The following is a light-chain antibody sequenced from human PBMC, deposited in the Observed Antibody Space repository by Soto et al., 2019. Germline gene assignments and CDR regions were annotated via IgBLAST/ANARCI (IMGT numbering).Light chain of an antibody. V-gene: IGLV2-23*01. Sequence: QSVLTQPASGSGSPGQSSTITCTGTSSDVGSYNLVSWYQQHPGKAPKLMIYEGSKRPSGVSNRFSGSKSGNTASLTISGLQAEDEADYYCCSYAGSSTVFGTGTKVTVL. CDR2: EGS. J-gene: IGLJ1*01. CDR3: CSYAGSSTV. CDR1: SSDVGSYNL.